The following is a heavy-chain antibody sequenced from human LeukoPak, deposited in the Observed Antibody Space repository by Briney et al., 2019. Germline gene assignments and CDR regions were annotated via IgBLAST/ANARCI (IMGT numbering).Heavy chain of an antibody. CDR3: VRGYCSGGSCLPDS. V-gene: IGHV3-23*01. CDR1: GFTFSSYA. Sequence: PGGSLRLSCAASGFTFSSYAMSWVRQAPGKGLEWVSAISGSGGSTYYADSVKGRFTISRDNSKNTLYLQMNSLRAEDTAVYYCVRGYCSGGSCLPDSWGQGTLVTVSS. D-gene: IGHD2-15*01. CDR2: ISGSGGST. J-gene: IGHJ4*02.